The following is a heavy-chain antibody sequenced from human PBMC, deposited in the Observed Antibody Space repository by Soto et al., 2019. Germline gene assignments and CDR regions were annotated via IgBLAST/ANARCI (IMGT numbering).Heavy chain of an antibody. CDR1: GFIFSRYA. J-gene: IGHJ4*02. D-gene: IGHD3-10*01. CDR3: ARSRSGAVADSFDF. V-gene: IGHV3-30*04. Sequence: GGSLRLSCAASGFIFSRYAIHWVRQAPGKGLEWLAVISKDGSSKYYLDSVKGRFTISRDNSKNTVHLEMNSLRDEDTALYYCARSRSGAVADSFDFWGQGTLVTVSS. CDR2: ISKDGSSK.